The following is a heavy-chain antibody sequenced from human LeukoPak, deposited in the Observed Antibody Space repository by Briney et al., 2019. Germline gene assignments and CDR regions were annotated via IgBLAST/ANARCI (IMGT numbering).Heavy chain of an antibody. D-gene: IGHD7-27*01. Sequence: GGSLRLSCAASGFTFSSYSMNWVRQAPGKGLEWVSSISSSSSYIYYADSVKGRFTISRDNAKNSLYLQMNSLRAEDTAVYYCARGTSGARVLYYYYGMDVWGQGTTVTVSS. V-gene: IGHV3-21*01. CDR3: ARGTSGARVLYYYYGMDV. CDR1: GFTFSSYS. CDR2: ISSSSSYI. J-gene: IGHJ6*02.